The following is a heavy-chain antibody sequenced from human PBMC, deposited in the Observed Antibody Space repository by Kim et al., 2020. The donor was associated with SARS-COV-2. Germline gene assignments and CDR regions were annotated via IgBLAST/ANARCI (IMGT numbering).Heavy chain of an antibody. D-gene: IGHD4-17*01. J-gene: IGHJ4*02. CDR3: ARGAYGDVSFDY. V-gene: IGHV1-18*01. Sequence: KYGQKVQGRVLMTTDTSTNTAYMELWSLRSDDTAMYYCARGAYGDVSFDYWGQGTLVTVSS.